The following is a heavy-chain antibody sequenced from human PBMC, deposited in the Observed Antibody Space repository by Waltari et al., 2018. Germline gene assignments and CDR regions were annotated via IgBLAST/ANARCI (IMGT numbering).Heavy chain of an antibody. V-gene: IGHV1-24*01. D-gene: IGHD6-13*01. Sequence: QLQLVQSAAEVKNPGASVKASCKVSGNTFTDLSMHWVRQAPGKGLEWMGGFGPEGGVTTYAQAFQGRVTVTEDTATDTGYMEVSSLRSEHTAVYYCATSPIALFGTLYWGQGTRVTVSS. CDR2: FGPEGGVT. J-gene: IGHJ4*02. CDR1: GNTFTDLS. CDR3: ATSPIALFGTLY.